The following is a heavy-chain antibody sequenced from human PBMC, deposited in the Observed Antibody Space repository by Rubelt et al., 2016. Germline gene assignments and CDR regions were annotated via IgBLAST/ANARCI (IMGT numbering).Heavy chain of an antibody. Sequence: VEFGGGLAQPGGSLRLSCAASGFTFSSYGMSWVRQAPGEGPEWVSSISGGAHASYYGESVKGRFTISRDNSKNMLFLQMNSLTAEDTAIYYCAKIGKLAWFGELSAWGQGTLVTVSS. CDR3: AKIGKLAWFGELSA. J-gene: IGHJ5*02. CDR1: GFTFSSYG. V-gene: IGHV3-23*04. CDR2: ISGGAHAS. D-gene: IGHD3-10*01.